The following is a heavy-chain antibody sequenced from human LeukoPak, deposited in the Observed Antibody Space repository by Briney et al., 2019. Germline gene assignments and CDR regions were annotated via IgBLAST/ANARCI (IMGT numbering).Heavy chain of an antibody. V-gene: IGHV3-33*08. J-gene: IGHJ3*02. CDR1: GFTFSDYA. CDR2: IWYDGSNK. D-gene: IGHD5-24*01. CDR3: AREMATESDAFDI. Sequence: PGGSLRLSCAASGFTFSDYAMHWVRQAPGKGLEWVAVIWYDGSNKYYADSVKGRFTISRDNSKNTLYLQVNSLRAEDTAVYYCAREMATESDAFDIWGQGTMVTVSS.